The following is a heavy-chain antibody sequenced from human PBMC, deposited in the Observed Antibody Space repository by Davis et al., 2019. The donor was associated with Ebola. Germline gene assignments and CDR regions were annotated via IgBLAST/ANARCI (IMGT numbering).Heavy chain of an antibody. CDR3: ARALGYCSGGSCYGFDY. J-gene: IGHJ4*02. V-gene: IGHV5-51*01. CDR1: GYSFTSYW. D-gene: IGHD2-15*01. Sequence: AESLKISCKGSGYSFTSYWIGWVRQMPGKRPEWMGIIYPGYSDTRYSPSFQGQVTISADTSISTAYLQWSSLKASDTAMYYCARALGYCSGGSCYGFDYWGQGTLVTVSS. CDR2: IYPGYSDT.